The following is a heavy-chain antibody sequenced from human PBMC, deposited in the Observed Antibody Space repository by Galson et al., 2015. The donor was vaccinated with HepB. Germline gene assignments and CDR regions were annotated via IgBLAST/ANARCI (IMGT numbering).Heavy chain of an antibody. Sequence: SLRLSCAASGFTFSSYAMHWVRRAPGKGLAWVAVISYDGSNKYYADSVKGRFTISRDKSKNTLYLQMNSLRGEDTAVYYCARAPYYYDSSGYAFDYWGQGTLVTVSS. D-gene: IGHD3-22*01. CDR1: GFTFSSYA. CDR3: ARAPYYYDSSGYAFDY. V-gene: IGHV3-30*04. J-gene: IGHJ4*02. CDR2: ISYDGSNK.